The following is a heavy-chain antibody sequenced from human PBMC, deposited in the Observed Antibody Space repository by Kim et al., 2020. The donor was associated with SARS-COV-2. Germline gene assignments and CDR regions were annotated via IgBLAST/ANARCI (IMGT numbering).Heavy chain of an antibody. J-gene: IGHJ6*03. CDR2: INSDGSST. CDR3: ARARKLRFLEWQTPAYMDV. CDR1: GFTFSSYW. D-gene: IGHD3-3*01. V-gene: IGHV3-74*01. Sequence: GGSLRLSCPASGFTFSSYWMHWVRQAPGKGLVWVSRINSDGSSTSYADSVKGRFTISRDNAKNTLYLQMNSLRAEDTAVYYCARARKLRFLEWQTPAYMDVWGKGTTVTVSS.